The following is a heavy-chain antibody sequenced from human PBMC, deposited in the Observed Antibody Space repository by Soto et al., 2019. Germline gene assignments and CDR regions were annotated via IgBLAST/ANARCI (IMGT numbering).Heavy chain of an antibody. CDR3: ARVQKYYDILTGIVDY. Sequence: ASVKVACKASGSTYTSYGISWVRQAPGQGLEWMGWISAYNGNTNYAQKLQGRVTMTTDTSTSTAYMELRSLRSDDTAVYYCARVQKYYDILTGIVDYWGQGTLVTVSS. CDR2: ISAYNGNT. D-gene: IGHD3-9*01. CDR1: GSTYTSYG. V-gene: IGHV1-18*01. J-gene: IGHJ4*02.